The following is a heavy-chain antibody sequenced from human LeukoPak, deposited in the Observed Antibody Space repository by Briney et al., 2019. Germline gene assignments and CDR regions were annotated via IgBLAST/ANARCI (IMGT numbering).Heavy chain of an antibody. CDR2: IKEDGSES. J-gene: IGHJ4*02. V-gene: IGHV3-7*01. CDR1: GFNFGEFW. CDR3: VRDSRPGGAMGLYQNFEL. D-gene: IGHD3-16*01. Sequence: PGGSLRLSCAASGFNFGEFWMAWVRQTPGMGLEWVADIKEDGSESFYVDSVKGRFTISRDNSKNSLDLQMNRLRGDDTALYFCVRDSRPGGAMGLYQNFELWGLGNLVTVSS.